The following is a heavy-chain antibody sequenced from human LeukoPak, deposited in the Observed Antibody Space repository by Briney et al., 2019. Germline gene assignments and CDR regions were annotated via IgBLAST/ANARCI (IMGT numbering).Heavy chain of an antibody. CDR3: ARDSALAQAVMFDY. V-gene: IGHV3-23*01. J-gene: IGHJ4*02. D-gene: IGHD6-19*01. Sequence: GGSLRLSCAASGFTFSNHGMNWVRQAPGKGLEWVSGISPSGDITYYADSVKGRFTISRDNSKNTLYLEVISLTAEDTAVYYCARDSALAQAVMFDYWGQGTLVTVSS. CDR2: ISPSGDIT. CDR1: GFTFSNHG.